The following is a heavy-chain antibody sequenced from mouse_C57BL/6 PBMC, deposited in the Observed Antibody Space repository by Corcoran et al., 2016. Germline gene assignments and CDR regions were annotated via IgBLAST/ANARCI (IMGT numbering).Heavy chain of an antibody. J-gene: IGHJ1*03. CDR2: INPNNGGT. Sequence: VQLQQSGPELVKPGASVKISCKASGYTFTDYYINWVKQRPGQGLEWIGDINPNNGGTIYNQKFKGKATLTVDKSSSTAYMELRSLTSEDTAVYYCVRKVYYSDWYFDVWGTGTTVTVSS. D-gene: IGHD2-12*01. CDR3: VRKVYYSDWYFDV. CDR1: GYTFTDYY. V-gene: IGHV1-18*01.